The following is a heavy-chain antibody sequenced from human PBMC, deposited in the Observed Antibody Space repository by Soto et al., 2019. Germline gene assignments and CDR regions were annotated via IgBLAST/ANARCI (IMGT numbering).Heavy chain of an antibody. Sequence: QVQLVESGGGSGKPGGSLRLSCAASGFTFGGFYMGWIRQAPGRGLEWVSFISGSGGIIYLADSVKGRFAISRDNTKNSLYLQMNSLRADDTAVYYCGRDTYYDGSGYHSGGVNFWGQGTLVTVSS. CDR3: GRDTYYDGSGYHSGGVNF. CDR2: ISGSGGII. D-gene: IGHD3-22*01. V-gene: IGHV3-11*01. J-gene: IGHJ4*02. CDR1: GFTFGGFY.